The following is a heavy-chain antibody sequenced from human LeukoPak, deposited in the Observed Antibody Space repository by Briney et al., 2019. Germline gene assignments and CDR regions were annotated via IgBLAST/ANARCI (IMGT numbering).Heavy chain of an antibody. CDR1: GFNISDYF. V-gene: IGHV3-11*01. Sequence: RGSLRLSCAASGFNISDYFMSWIRQAPGKGLDWVSYISGSGGVIYYADSVKGRFSISRDNAKNSLFLQMSSLRADDTAVYYCAREGRVGATRGWFDPWGQGTLVTVSS. J-gene: IGHJ5*02. CDR2: ISGSGGVI. D-gene: IGHD1-26*01. CDR3: AREGRVGATRGWFDP.